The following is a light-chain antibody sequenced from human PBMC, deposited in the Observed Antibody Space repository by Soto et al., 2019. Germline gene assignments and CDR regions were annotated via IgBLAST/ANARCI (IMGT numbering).Light chain of an antibody. V-gene: IGLV2-8*01. CDR3: SASAGNNTPVI. CDR2: EVT. CDR1: SSDVGGHNF. Sequence: QSALTQPPSASGSPGQSVTISCTGTSSDVGGHNFVSWYQQHPGKAPKFLIYEVTKRPSGVPDRFSGSKSGITASLTVSGLQTDDEAYYYCSASAGNNTPVIFGGGTKLTVL. J-gene: IGLJ2*01.